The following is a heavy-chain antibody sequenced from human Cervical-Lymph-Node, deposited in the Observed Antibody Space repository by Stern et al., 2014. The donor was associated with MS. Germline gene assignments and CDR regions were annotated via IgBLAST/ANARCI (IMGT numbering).Heavy chain of an antibody. CDR1: GFTFSSYG. D-gene: IGHD3-3*01. CDR2: ISYDGSNK. CDR3: AKPDGYYDFWSGYSSFFDY. V-gene: IGHV3-30*18. J-gene: IGHJ4*02. Sequence: VQLVESGGGVVQPGRSLRLSCAASGFTFSSYGMHWVRQAPGKGLEWVAVISYDGSNKYYADSVKGRFTISRDNSKNTLYLQMNSLRAEDTAVYYCAKPDGYYDFWSGYSSFFDYWGQGTLVTASS.